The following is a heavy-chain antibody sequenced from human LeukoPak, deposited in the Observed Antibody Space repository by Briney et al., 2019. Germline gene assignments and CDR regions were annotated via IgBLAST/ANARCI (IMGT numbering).Heavy chain of an antibody. D-gene: IGHD2-15*01. J-gene: IGHJ6*03. CDR2: VSTSATT. V-gene: IGHV4-4*07. CDR3: VRDVRYCSGGGCYSNYHHYYYMDV. Sequence: KTSETLSLTCTVSGVSIRGSRWGWVRQTAGQGLEWIGHVSTSATTKDNPSLRSRLTMSIDTSKSQFSLRLSSVTAADTAVYYCVRDVRYCSGGGCYSNYHHYYYMDVWGTGTTVTVSS. CDR1: GVSIRGSR.